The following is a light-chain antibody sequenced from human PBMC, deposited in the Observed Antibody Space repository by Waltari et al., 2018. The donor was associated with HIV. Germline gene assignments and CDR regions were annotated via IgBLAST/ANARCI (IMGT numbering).Light chain of an antibody. V-gene: IGKV3-15*01. CDR1: ENVIIN. CDR3: QQYGKWPHN. Sequence: IVMTQSPATLSVSPGERATLSCRASENVIINLAWYQQKPGQPPRLLLFGASTRATDLPARFSGSGSGTEFTLTINSLQPEDSAIYYWQQYGKWPHNFGGGTKVEVK. J-gene: IGKJ4*01. CDR2: GAS.